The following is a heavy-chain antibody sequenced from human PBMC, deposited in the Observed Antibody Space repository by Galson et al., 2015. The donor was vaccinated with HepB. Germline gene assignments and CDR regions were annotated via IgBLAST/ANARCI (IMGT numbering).Heavy chain of an antibody. D-gene: IGHD3-10*01. CDR1: GFTLSSYG. V-gene: IGHV3-33*01. J-gene: IGHJ6*03. CDR2: IWYDGSNK. Sequence: SLRLSCAASGFTLSSYGMHWVRQAPGKGLEWVAVIWYDGSNKNYADSVKGRFTISRDNSKNTLYLQMNSLRAEDTAVYYCARDPGFPRYYYYYMDVCGQGTTVTVSS. CDR3: ARDPGFPRYYYYYMDV.